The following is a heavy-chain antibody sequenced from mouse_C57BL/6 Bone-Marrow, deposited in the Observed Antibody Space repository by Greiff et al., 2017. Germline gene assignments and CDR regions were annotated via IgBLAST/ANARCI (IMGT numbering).Heavy chain of an antibody. CDR3: ARDGTTVVALYYYAMDY. CDR1: GYTFTGYW. D-gene: IGHD1-1*01. V-gene: IGHV1-9*01. Sequence: VQLQQSGAELMKPGASVKLSCKATGYTFTGYWIEWVKQRPGHGLEWIGEILPGSGSTNYNEKFKGKATFPADTSSNTAYMQLSSLTTEDSAIYYCARDGTTVVALYYYAMDYWGQGTSVTVSS. CDR2: ILPGSGST. J-gene: IGHJ4*01.